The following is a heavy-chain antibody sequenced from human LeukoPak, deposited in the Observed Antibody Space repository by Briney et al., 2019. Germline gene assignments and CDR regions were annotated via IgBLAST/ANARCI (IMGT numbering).Heavy chain of an antibody. Sequence: SETLSLTCTVSGGSISSSSYYWGWIRQPPGKGLEWTGSIYYSGRTNYNPSLKSRVTISIDMSKNQFSLKLRSVTAADTAVYYCARVGGAPLGAFDIWGQGTMVTVSS. CDR3: ARVGGAPLGAFDI. V-gene: IGHV4-39*07. CDR2: IYYSGRT. CDR1: GGSISSSSYY. J-gene: IGHJ3*02. D-gene: IGHD3-16*01.